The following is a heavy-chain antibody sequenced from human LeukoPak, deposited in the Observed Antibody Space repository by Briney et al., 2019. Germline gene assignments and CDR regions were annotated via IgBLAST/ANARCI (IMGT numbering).Heavy chain of an antibody. V-gene: IGHV4-4*07. CDR3: ARVHIVTGTYFDS. Sequence: PSETLSLTCTISGDSMSGYSWSWLRQPAGKELECIGRIYSSGFTEYNLSLDGRVTMSIETSKNQFSLMLDSVTAADTATYYCARVHIVTGTYFDSWGQGALVTVSS. CDR1: GDSMSGYS. CDR2: IYSSGFT. D-gene: IGHD3-10*01. J-gene: IGHJ4*02.